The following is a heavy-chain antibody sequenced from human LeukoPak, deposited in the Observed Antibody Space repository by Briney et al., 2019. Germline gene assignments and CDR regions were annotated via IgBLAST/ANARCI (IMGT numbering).Heavy chain of an antibody. CDR3: ARRNYGTTVRWFDP. V-gene: IGHV5-51*01. CDR2: IYPGDSDT. Sequence: GESLKISCKGSEYTFTSYWIGWVRQVPGKGLEWMGFIYPGDSDTRYSPSSQGQVTFSADKSINTAYLQWSSLKASDTAMYYCARRNYGTTVRWFDPWGQGTLVTVSS. D-gene: IGHD4-17*01. CDR1: EYTFTSYW. J-gene: IGHJ5*02.